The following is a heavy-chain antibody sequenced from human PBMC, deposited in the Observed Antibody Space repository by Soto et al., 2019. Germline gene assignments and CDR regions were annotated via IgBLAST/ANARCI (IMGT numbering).Heavy chain of an antibody. CDR2: IIPIFGTA. V-gene: IGHV1-69*12. CDR1: GGTFSSYA. Sequence: QVQLVQSGAEVKKPGSSVKVSCKASGGTFSSYAISWVRQAPGQGLEWMGGIIPIFGTANYAQRCQGRVTITVDESTSTADMEVGSLRSEDTAVYYCAGEVEEMATITVDYWGQGTLVTVSS. D-gene: IGHD5-12*01. J-gene: IGHJ4*02. CDR3: AGEVEEMATITVDY.